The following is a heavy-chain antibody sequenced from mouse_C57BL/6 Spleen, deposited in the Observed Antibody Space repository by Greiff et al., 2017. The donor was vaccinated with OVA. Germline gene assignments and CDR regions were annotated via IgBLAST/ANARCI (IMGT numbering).Heavy chain of an antibody. Sequence: QVQLQQPGPELVKPGASVKISCKASGYAFSSSWMNWVKQRPGKGLEWIGRIYPGDGDTNYNGKFKGKATLTADKSSSTAYMQLSSLTSEYSTVYFCARWLLRYFDVWGTGTTVTVSS. CDR1: GYAFSSSW. D-gene: IGHD2-3*01. V-gene: IGHV1-82*01. CDR2: IYPGDGDT. CDR3: ARWLLRYFDV. J-gene: IGHJ1*03.